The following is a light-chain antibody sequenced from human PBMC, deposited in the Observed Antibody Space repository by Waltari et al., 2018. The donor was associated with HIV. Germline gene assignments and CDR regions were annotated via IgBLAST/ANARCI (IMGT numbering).Light chain of an antibody. CDR3: QSYDSSLSGSGV. V-gene: IGLV1-40*01. CDR1: SANIGAHYD. CDR2: GNN. Sequence: QSVLTQPPSVSGAPGQRVTLSCTGSSANIGAHYDVHWYQQLPGTAPKLLIDGNNNRPSGVPDRFSGSKSGTSASLAITGLQAEDEADYYCQSYDSSLSGSGVFGGGTKLTVL. J-gene: IGLJ3*02.